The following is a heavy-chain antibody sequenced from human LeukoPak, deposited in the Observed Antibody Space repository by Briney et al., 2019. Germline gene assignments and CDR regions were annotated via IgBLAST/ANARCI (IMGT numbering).Heavy chain of an antibody. Sequence: SETLSLTCTVSGGSISSGSYYWGWIRQPPGKGLEWIGSIYYSGSTYYNPSLKSRVTISVDTSKNQFSLKLSSVTAADTAVYYCARDGPMITGTRNWFDPWGQGTLVTVSS. V-gene: IGHV4-39*07. J-gene: IGHJ5*02. CDR1: GGSISSGSYY. CDR3: ARDGPMITGTRNWFDP. D-gene: IGHD1-7*01. CDR2: IYYSGST.